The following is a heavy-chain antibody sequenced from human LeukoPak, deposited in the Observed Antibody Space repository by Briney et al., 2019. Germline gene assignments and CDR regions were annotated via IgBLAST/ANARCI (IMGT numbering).Heavy chain of an antibody. Sequence: PSDTLSLTCTVSGGSFRSYYWTWIRQTPGKGLEWIGHVYYSGNPTYNPSLKSRFTISVDPSKNQVALKVRSVTTEDTAVYYCAREGGSYYVVDYWGQGTLVTVSS. CDR3: AREGGSYYVVDY. CDR1: GGSFRSYY. CDR2: VYYSGNP. J-gene: IGHJ4*02. D-gene: IGHD1-26*01. V-gene: IGHV4-59*01.